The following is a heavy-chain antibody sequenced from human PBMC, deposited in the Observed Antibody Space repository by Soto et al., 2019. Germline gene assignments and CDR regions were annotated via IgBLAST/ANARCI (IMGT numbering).Heavy chain of an antibody. Sequence: ETLSLTCTVSGGSISSYYWSWIRQPPGKGLEWIGYIYYSGSTNYNPSLKSRVTISVDTSKNQFSLKLSSVTAADTAVYYCARTPDHLEWMILDYWGQGTLVTVSS. CDR3: ARTPDHLEWMILDY. V-gene: IGHV4-59*01. D-gene: IGHD3-3*01. J-gene: IGHJ4*02. CDR1: GGSISSYY. CDR2: IYYSGST.